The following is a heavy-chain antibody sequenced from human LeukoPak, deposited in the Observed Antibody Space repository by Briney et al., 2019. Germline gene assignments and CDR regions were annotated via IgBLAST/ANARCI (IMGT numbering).Heavy chain of an antibody. CDR3: ARASRYSGSYPDFDY. Sequence: ASVKVSRKASGYTFTSYGISWMRQAPGQGLEWMGWISAYNGNTNYAQKLQGRVTMTTDTSTSTAYMELRSLRSDDTAVYYCARASRYSGSYPDFDYWGQGTLVTVSS. CDR1: GYTFTSYG. J-gene: IGHJ4*02. D-gene: IGHD1-26*01. CDR2: ISAYNGNT. V-gene: IGHV1-18*01.